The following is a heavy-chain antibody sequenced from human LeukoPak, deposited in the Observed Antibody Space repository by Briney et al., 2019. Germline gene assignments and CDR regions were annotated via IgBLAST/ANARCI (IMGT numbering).Heavy chain of an antibody. J-gene: IGHJ4*02. CDR3: ARDLGTRCSSGWPPDY. CDR1: GYTFTGYY. D-gene: IGHD6-19*01. Sequence: GASVKVSCKASGYTFTGYYMHWVRQAPGQGLEWMGRINPNSGGTNYAQKFQGRVTMTRDTSISTAYMELSRLRSDDTAVYYCARDLGTRCSSGWPPDYWGQGTLVTVSS. CDR2: INPNSGGT. V-gene: IGHV1-2*06.